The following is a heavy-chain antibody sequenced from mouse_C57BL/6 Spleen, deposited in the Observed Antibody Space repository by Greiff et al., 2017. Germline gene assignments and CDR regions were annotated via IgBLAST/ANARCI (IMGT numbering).Heavy chain of an antibody. J-gene: IGHJ4*01. CDR1: GFSLTSYG. V-gene: IGHV2-2*01. CDR3: ARNFDSNYWRYAMDY. Sequence: VKLQESGPGLVQPSQSLSITCTVSGFSLTSYGVHWVRQSPGKGLAWLGVLWSGGSTDYNAAFISRLSISKDNSKSQVFFKMNSLQADDTAIYYCARNFDSNYWRYAMDYWGQGTSVTVSS. D-gene: IGHD2-5*01. CDR2: LWSGGST.